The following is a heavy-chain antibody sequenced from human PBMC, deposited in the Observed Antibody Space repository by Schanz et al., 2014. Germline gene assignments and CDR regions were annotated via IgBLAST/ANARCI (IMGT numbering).Heavy chain of an antibody. CDR3: VRERTNYGGNSYFFDH. V-gene: IGHV3-21*01. J-gene: IGHJ4*02. D-gene: IGHD2-21*02. CDR1: GFGFSSHS. Sequence: EVQLVESGGGLIQPGGSLRLSCAASGFGFSSHSFNWVRQAPGKGLEWVSSISSRSSHIYYADSVKGRFTVSRDNAKNSVYLQMNGLRVEDTAVYYCVRERTNYGGNSYFFDHWGQGTLVTVSS. CDR2: ISSRSSHI.